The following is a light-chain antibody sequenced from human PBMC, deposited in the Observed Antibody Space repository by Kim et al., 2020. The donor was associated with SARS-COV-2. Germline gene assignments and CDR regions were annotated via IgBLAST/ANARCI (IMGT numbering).Light chain of an antibody. CDR3: SSYTTSSTLVA. J-gene: IGLJ2*01. V-gene: IGLV2-14*03. CDR2: DIT. CDR1: SSDDGAYNY. Sequence: QSITISSTPTSSDDGAYNYASWYQQHPAKAPTLMIYDITNRPSGVSNHFSGSKSGNTASLTISGLQAEDEADYYCSSYTTSSTLVAFGGGTQLTVL.